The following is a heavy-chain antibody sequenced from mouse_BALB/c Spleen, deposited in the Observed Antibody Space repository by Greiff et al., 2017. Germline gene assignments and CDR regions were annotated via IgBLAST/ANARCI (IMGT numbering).Heavy chain of an antibody. Sequence: QVQLKQPGAELVKPGTSVKLSCKASGYNFTSYWINWVKLRPGQGLEWIGDIYPGSGSTNYNEKFKSKATLTVDTSSSTAYMQLSSLASEDSALYYCARSYDSNAMDYWGQGTSVTVSS. CDR2: IYPGSGST. CDR1: GYNFTSYW. J-gene: IGHJ4*01. V-gene: IGHV1-55*01. D-gene: IGHD2-4*01. CDR3: ARSYDSNAMDY.